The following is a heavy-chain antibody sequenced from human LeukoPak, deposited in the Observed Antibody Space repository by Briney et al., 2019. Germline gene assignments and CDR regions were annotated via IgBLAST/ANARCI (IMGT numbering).Heavy chain of an antibody. V-gene: IGHV3-66*01. J-gene: IGHJ4*02. CDR1: GFTFDDYG. D-gene: IGHD3-10*01. CDR2: IYSGGST. Sequence: PGGSLRLSCAASGFTFDDYGMSWVRQAPGKGLEWVSVIYSGGSTYYADSVKGRFTISRDNSKNTLYLQMNSLRAEDTAVYYCARDIPNYYGSGSYFDYWGQGTLVTVSS. CDR3: ARDIPNYYGSGSYFDY.